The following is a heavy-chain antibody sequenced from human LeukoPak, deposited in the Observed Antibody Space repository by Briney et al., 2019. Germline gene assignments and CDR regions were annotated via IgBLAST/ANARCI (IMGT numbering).Heavy chain of an antibody. V-gene: IGHV4-4*07. J-gene: IGHJ4*02. CDR1: GGSISNYY. CDR3: ARNYYDSSGYKYAFDY. CDR2: IYTSGST. Sequence: SETLSLTCTVSGGSISNYYWSWIRQPAGKGLEWIGLIYTSGSTNYNPSLKSRVTMSIDTSKNQFSLKLSSVTAADTAVYYCARNYYDSSGYKYAFDYWGQGTLVTVSS. D-gene: IGHD3-22*01.